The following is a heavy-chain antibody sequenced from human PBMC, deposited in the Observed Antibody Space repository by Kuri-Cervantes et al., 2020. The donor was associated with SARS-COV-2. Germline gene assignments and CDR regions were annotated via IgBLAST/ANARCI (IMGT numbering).Heavy chain of an antibody. CDR2: ISSSSSYI. Sequence: GGSLRLSCAASGFTFSSYSMNWVRQAPGKGLEWVSSISSSSSYIYYADSVKGRFTISRDNAKNSLYLQMSSLRAEDTAVYYCARSIIAVAGFGGRDYWGQGTLVTVSS. J-gene: IGHJ4*02. V-gene: IGHV3-21*04. D-gene: IGHD6-19*01. CDR1: GFTFSSYS. CDR3: ARSIIAVAGFGGRDY.